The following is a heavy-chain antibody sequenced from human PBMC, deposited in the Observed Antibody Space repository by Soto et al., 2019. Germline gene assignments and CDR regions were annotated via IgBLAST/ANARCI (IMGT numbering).Heavy chain of an antibody. D-gene: IGHD3-22*01. J-gene: IGHJ4*02. CDR3: ARGSIFDYDSSGFYYIDY. CDR1: GFTFRSYA. CDR2: ISYDGNNK. Sequence: GGSLRLSCAASGFTFRSYAMHWVRQAPDKGLEWVAVISYDGNNKYYADSVKGRFTISRDNSKNTLYLQMNSLRGEDTAVYYCARGSIFDYDSSGFYYIDYWGQGTLVTVFS. V-gene: IGHV3-30-3*01.